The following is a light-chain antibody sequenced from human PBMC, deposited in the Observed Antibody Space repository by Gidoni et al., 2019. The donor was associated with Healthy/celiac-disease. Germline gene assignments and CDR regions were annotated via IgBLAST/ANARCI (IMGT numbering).Light chain of an antibody. CDR1: SSDVGGYNY. Sequence: QSALTQPASVSGSPGQSITISCTGTSSDVGGYNYVSWYQQHPGKAPKLMIYEVSNRPSGVSNRFSGSKPGNTASLTISGLQAEDEADYYCSSYTSSSTHVVFGGGTKLPVL. CDR3: SSYTSSSTHVV. V-gene: IGLV2-14*01. CDR2: EVS. J-gene: IGLJ2*01.